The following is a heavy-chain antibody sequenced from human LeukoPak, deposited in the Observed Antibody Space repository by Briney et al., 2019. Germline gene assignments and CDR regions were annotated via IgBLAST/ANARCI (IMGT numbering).Heavy chain of an antibody. J-gene: IGHJ4*02. V-gene: IGHV1-2*02. Sequence: ASVKVACKASGYSFSDYYIHWVRQAPGQGLEWMGWINPNSGGTIYAQKFQGRVTMTRDTSISTAYMELSRLRSDDTAVYYCARAGYSSGWRESYFDYWGQGTLVTVSS. CDR1: GYSFSDYY. CDR2: INPNSGGT. D-gene: IGHD6-19*01. CDR3: ARAGYSSGWRESYFDY.